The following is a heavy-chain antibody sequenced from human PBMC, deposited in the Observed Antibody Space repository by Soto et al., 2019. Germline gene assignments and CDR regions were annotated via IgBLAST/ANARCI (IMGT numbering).Heavy chain of an antibody. J-gene: IGHJ6*02. CDR2: ISSSGSTI. CDR1: GFTFSSYE. Sequence: PGGSLRLSCAASGFTFSSYEMHWVRQAPGKGLEWGSYISSSGSTIYYADSVKGRFTISRDNAKNSLYLQMNSLRAEDTAVYYCARDRQQWLGPHYYYGMDVWGQGTTVTVSS. D-gene: IGHD6-19*01. CDR3: ARDRQQWLGPHYYYGMDV. V-gene: IGHV3-48*03.